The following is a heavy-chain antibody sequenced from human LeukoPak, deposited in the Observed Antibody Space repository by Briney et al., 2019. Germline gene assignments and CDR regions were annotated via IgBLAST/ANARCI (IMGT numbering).Heavy chain of an antibody. CDR3: AHGAMYQLDY. CDR1: GFPFSSHG. CDR2: IIGGGGST. V-gene: IGHV3-23*01. Sequence: GGSLRLSCAASGFPFSSHGMSWVRQAPGKGLEWVSGIIGGGGSTYYADSVKGRFTVSGDNSRNTLFLQMNSLRAEDTAVYYCAHGAMYQLDYWGQGTLVTVSS. D-gene: IGHD2-2*01. J-gene: IGHJ4*02.